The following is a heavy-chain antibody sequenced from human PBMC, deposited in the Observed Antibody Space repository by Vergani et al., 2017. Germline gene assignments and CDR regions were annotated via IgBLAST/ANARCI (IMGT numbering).Heavy chain of an antibody. Sequence: QLQLQESGPGLVKPSETLSLTCTVSGGSISSSSYYWGWIRQPPGKGLEWIGSIYYRGSTYYNPSLKSRVTISVDTSKNQFSLKLSSVTAADTAVYYCARYPYYYDSSGSRFYFDYWGQGTLVTVSS. CDR1: GGSISSSSYY. V-gene: IGHV4-39*07. D-gene: IGHD3-22*01. J-gene: IGHJ4*02. CDR2: IYYRGST. CDR3: ARYPYYYDSSGSRFYFDY.